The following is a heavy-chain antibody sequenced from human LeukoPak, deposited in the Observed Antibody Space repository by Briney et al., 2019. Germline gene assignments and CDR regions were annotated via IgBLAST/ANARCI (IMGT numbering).Heavy chain of an antibody. CDR2: IHTSGTT. CDR3: ARDPAGHGRYFDY. CDR1: GGSISGKF. V-gene: IGHV4-4*07. J-gene: IGHJ4*02. Sequence: SQPLCPISGVPGGSISGKFCTSLQHSTKARLECIGRIHTSGTTYYNPSLRSRVSMSVDTSNNKFSLRLSSVTAADTAVYYCARDPAGHGRYFDYWGQGALVTVSS. D-gene: IGHD1-14*01.